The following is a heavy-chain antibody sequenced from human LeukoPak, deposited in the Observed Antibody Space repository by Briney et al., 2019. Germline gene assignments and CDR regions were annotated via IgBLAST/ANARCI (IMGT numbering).Heavy chain of an antibody. J-gene: IGHJ4*02. Sequence: SETLSLTCTVSGGSINTFNYYWGWIRQPPGKGLEWIGSIYYSGSTYYDASLKSRVTMSVDTFKNQFSLKLRSVTAADTAVYFCARLDWGSRGSGSFDIWGQGTLVTVSS. V-gene: IGHV4-39*01. D-gene: IGHD7-27*01. CDR2: IYYSGST. CDR1: GGSINTFNYY. CDR3: ARLDWGSRGSGSFDI.